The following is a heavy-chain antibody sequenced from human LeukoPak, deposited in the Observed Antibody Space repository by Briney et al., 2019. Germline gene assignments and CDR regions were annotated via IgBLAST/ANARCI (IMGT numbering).Heavy chain of an antibody. V-gene: IGHV1-2*04. J-gene: IGHJ4*02. CDR3: ASGKYCGGDCYFDY. Sequence: ASVKVSCKASGYTSTGYYMHWVRQAPGQGLEWMGWINPNSGGTNYTQKFQGWVTMTRDTPISTAYMELSRLRSDDTAVYYCASGKYCGGDCYFDYWGQGTLVTVSS. CDR1: GYTSTGYY. D-gene: IGHD2-21*02. CDR2: INPNSGGT.